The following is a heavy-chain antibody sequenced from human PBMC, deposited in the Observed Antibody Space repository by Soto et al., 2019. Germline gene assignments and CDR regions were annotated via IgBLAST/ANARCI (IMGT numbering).Heavy chain of an antibody. CDR2: IIPIFGTA. J-gene: IGHJ4*02. V-gene: IGHV1-69*12. CDR3: ARDGGVYDYSPFDY. D-gene: IGHD4-4*01. Sequence: QVQLVQSGAEVKKPGSSVKVSCKASGGTFSSYAISWVRQAPGQGLEWMGGIIPIFGTADYAQKLQGRVTITADESTSTAYMELSSLISDDTAVYYCARDGGVYDYSPFDYWGQGTLVTVSS. CDR1: GGTFSSYA.